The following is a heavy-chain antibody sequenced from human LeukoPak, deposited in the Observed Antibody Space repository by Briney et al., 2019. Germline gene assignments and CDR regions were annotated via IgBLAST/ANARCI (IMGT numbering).Heavy chain of an antibody. V-gene: IGHV3-30-3*01. CDR1: GFTFSSFA. J-gene: IGHJ6*02. CDR3: ARGGGITMVRGAYYYYGMDV. D-gene: IGHD3-10*01. CDR2: ISYDGSNK. Sequence: GGSLRLSCAASGFTFSSFAMHWVRQAPGKGLEWVAVISYDGSNKYYADSVKGRFTISRDNSKNTLYLQMNSLRAEDTAVYYCARGGGITMVRGAYYYYGMDVWGQGTTVTVSS.